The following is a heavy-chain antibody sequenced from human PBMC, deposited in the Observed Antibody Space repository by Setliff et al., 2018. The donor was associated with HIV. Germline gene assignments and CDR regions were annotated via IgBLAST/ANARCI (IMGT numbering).Heavy chain of an antibody. CDR1: GGTFSRLA. D-gene: IGHD6-19*01. CDR2: SNPNSGAT. J-gene: IGHJ6*03. V-gene: IGHV1-8*01. CDR3: ARGAWYTSGWYSSRYMDV. Sequence: ASVKVSCKASGGTFSRLAISWVRQAPGQGLEWMGWSNPNSGATHYAQKFQGRVTMTRSTSITTAYMELSSLRSDDTAVYYCARGAWYTSGWYSSRYMDVWGKGTPVTVSS.